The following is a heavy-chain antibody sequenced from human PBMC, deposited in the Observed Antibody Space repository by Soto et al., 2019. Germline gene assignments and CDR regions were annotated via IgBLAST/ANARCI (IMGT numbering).Heavy chain of an antibody. V-gene: IGHV4-4*07. J-gene: IGHJ4*02. Sequence: SETLSLTCTVSGDANIDYYWSWIRQPAGKGLEWIGRIYSNGDTNFNPSLQSRVTMSVDTSKKRFSLKLSSVTAADTAVYYCAIGFSGYDSYYWGQGTLVTVSS. CDR2: IYSNGDT. CDR3: AIGFSGYDSYY. D-gene: IGHD5-12*01. CDR1: GDANIDYY.